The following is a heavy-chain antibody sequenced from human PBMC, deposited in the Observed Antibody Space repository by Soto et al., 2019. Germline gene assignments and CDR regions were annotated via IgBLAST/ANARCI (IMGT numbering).Heavy chain of an antibody. CDR1: GYNFMPYG. CDR2: ISPWKGNT. V-gene: IGHV1-18*04. D-gene: IGHD3-10*01. CDR3: ARDLDPSGSYYTDY. J-gene: IGHJ4*02. Sequence: ASVKVSCKASGYNFMPYGVNWVRQAPGQGLEWMGWISPWKGNTNYAQSFQGRVTMTTDTSTSTAYMELRSLTSDDTAVYYCARDLDPSGSYYTDYWGPGTLITVSS.